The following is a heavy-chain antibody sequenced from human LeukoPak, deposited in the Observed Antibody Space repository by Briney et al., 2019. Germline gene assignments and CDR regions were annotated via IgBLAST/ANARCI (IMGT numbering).Heavy chain of an antibody. CDR2: IYGSGST. J-gene: IGHJ4*02. CDR1: GGSISSYY. Sequence: SETLSLTCTVSGGSISSYYWSWIRQPPGKGLEWIGHIYGSGSTNYNPSLKSRVTLSVDTSKNQFSLRLSSVTAADTAVYYCARRPGEYGGNDFDYWGQGTLVTVSS. CDR3: ARRPGEYGGNDFDY. V-gene: IGHV4-59*08. D-gene: IGHD4/OR15-4a*01.